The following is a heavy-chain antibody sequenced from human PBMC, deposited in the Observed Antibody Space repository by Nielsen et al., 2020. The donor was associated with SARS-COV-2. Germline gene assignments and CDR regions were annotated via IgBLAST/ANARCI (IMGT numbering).Heavy chain of an antibody. Sequence: GESLKISCAASGFTFSSYAMHWVRQAPGKGLEWVAVISYDGYNKYYADSVKGRFTISRDNSKNTLYLQMNSLRAEDTAVYYCAKGWLTPPRWYYDSSGDDYWGQGTLVTVSS. V-gene: IGHV3-30*04. J-gene: IGHJ4*02. CDR3: AKGWLTPPRWYYDSSGDDY. CDR1: GFTFSSYA. D-gene: IGHD3-22*01. CDR2: ISYDGYNK.